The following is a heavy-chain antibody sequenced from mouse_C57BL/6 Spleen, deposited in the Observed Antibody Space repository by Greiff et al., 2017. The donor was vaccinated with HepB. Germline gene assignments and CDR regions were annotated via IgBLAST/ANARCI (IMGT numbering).Heavy chain of an antibody. CDR2: INPNNGGT. D-gene: IGHD3-2*02. V-gene: IGHV1-26*01. Sequence: VQLQQSGPELVKPGASVKISCKASGYTFTDYYMNWVKQSHGKSLEWIGDINPNNGGTSYNQKFKGKATLTVDKSSSTAYMELRSLTSEDSAVYYCARVRSGYLAYWGQGTLVTVSA. J-gene: IGHJ3*01. CDR3: ARVRSGYLAY. CDR1: GYTFTDYY.